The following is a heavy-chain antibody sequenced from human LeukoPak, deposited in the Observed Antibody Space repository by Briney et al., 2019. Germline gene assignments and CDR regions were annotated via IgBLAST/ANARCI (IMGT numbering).Heavy chain of an antibody. D-gene: IGHD1-26*01. CDR1: GFTFSSYG. V-gene: IGHV3-30*03. J-gene: IGHJ4*02. CDR2: ISYDGSNK. Sequence: GGSLRLSCAASGFTFSSYGMHWVRQAPGKGLEWVAVISYDGSNKYYADSVKGRFTISRDNSKNTLYLQMNSLRAEDTAVYYCAREGVGATKFDYWGQGTLVTVSS. CDR3: AREGVGATKFDY.